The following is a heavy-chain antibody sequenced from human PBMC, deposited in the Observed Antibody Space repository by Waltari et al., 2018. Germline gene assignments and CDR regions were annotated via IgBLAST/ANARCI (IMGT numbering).Heavy chain of an antibody. Sequence: QVQLVQSGAEVKKPGSSVKVSCTASGGPFSSYATRWVRQAPGQGLEWMGGIIPIFGTANYAQKFQGRVTITADESTSTAYMELSSLRSEDTAVYYCARPAQDFGIIDIWGQGTMVTVSS. CDR2: IIPIFGTA. CDR1: GGPFSSYA. J-gene: IGHJ3*02. V-gene: IGHV1-69*01. D-gene: IGHD3-3*01. CDR3: ARPAQDFGIIDI.